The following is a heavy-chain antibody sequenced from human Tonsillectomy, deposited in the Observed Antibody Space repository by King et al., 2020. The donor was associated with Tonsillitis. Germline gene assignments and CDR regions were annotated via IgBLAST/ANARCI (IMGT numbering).Heavy chain of an antibody. CDR2: ISSSGSYL. D-gene: IGHD6-19*01. CDR1: GFIFSSYS. V-gene: IGHV3-21*01. J-gene: IGHJ4*02. Sequence: VQLVESGGGLVKPGGSLRLSCAASGFIFSSYSMNWVRQAPGKGLEWVGSISSSGSYLYYPDSVKGRFTISRDNAKNSLFLELNSLRAEDTAVYYCARGIAVAGHFDYWGQGTLVTVSS. CDR3: ARGIAVAGHFDY.